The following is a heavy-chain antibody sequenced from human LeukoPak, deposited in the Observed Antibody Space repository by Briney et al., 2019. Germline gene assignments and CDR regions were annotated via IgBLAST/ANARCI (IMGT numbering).Heavy chain of an antibody. J-gene: IGHJ5*02. D-gene: IGHD1-1*01. CDR1: GASLSRGGYY. V-gene: IGHV4-31*03. CDR3: ARGWDTAGTGWFDP. Sequence: PSQTLSLTCTVSGASLSRGGYYWSWLRQHPGRGLEGFGYIYYRGSTYYNPSLKSRVTISVDTSKNQFSLKLSSVTAADTAVYYCARGWDTAGTGWFDPWGQGTLVTVSS. CDR2: IYYRGST.